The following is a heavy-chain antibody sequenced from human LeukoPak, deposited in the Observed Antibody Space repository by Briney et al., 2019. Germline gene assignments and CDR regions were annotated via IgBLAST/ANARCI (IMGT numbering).Heavy chain of an antibody. CDR1: GGSFSGYY. CDR3: ARARPSITMVRERSRFDY. V-gene: IGHV4-34*01. CDR2: INHSGST. Sequence: SETLSLTCAVYGGSFSGYYWSWIRQPPGKGLEWIGEINHSGSTNYNPSLKSRVTISVDTSKNQFSLKLSSVTAADTAVYYCARARPSITMVRERSRFDYWGQGTLVTVSS. J-gene: IGHJ4*02. D-gene: IGHD3-10*01.